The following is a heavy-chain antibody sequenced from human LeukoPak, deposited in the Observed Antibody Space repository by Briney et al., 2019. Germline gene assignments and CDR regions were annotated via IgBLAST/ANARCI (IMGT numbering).Heavy chain of an antibody. CDR3: ARDPTTYRWLVPEYFQH. D-gene: IGHD6-19*01. CDR1: GITFSSYG. Sequence: GGSLRLSCAASGITFSSYGMHWVRQAPGKGLEWVAFIRYDGSTKYFADSVKGRFTISRDNSKNTLYLQMNSLRAEDTAVYYCARDPTTYRWLVPEYFQHWGQGTLVTVSS. CDR2: IRYDGSTK. J-gene: IGHJ1*01. V-gene: IGHV3-30*02.